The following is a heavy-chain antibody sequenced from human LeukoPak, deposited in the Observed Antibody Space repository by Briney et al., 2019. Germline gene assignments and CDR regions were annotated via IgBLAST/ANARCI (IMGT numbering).Heavy chain of an antibody. J-gene: IGHJ3*02. Sequence: SETLSLTCTVSGGSISSYYWSWIRQPAGKGLEWIGRIYTSGSTNYNPSLKSRVTMSVDTSKNHFSLKLSSVTAADTAVYYCARGGWYDILTGYYRDAFDIWGQGTMVTVSS. CDR1: GGSISSYY. D-gene: IGHD3-9*01. CDR2: IYTSGST. V-gene: IGHV4-4*07. CDR3: ARGGWYDILTGYYRDAFDI.